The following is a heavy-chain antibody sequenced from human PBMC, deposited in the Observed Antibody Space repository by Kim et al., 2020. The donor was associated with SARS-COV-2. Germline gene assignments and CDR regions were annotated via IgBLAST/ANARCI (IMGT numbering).Heavy chain of an antibody. CDR1: GFTFSGYA. CDR2: ISGAGSNT. CDR3: TKGGQRWIDPIPFDY. D-gene: IGHD2-2*03. Sequence: GGSLRLSCAASGFTFSGYAMAWVRQAPGQGLEWVSAISGAGSNTFYADSVKGRFTISRDNSKNTLYLQMNSLRVEDTAIYYCTKGGQRWIDPIPFDYWGQGTLVTVSS. V-gene: IGHV3-23*01. J-gene: IGHJ4*02.